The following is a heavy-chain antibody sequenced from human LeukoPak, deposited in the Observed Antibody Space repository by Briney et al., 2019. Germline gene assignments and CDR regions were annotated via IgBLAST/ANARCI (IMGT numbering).Heavy chain of an antibody. CDR3: LAYYDNFDY. CDR1: GGSISSYY. CDR2: IYYSGST. J-gene: IGHJ4*02. D-gene: IGHD1-26*01. V-gene: IGHV4-59*08. Sequence: PSETLSLTCTVSGGSISSYYWSWIRQPPGKGLEWIGYIYYSGSTNYNPSLKSRVTISVDTSKNQFSLKLSSVTAADTAVYYCLAYYDNFDYWGQGTLVTVSS.